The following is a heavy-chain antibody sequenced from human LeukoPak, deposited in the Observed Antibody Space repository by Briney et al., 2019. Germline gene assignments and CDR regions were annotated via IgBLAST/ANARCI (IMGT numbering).Heavy chain of an antibody. J-gene: IGHJ5*02. V-gene: IGHV3-74*01. CDR1: GFTFSSYG. CDR3: ARGGDGYYL. Sequence: GGSLRLSCAASGFTFSSYGMHWVRQAPGKGLVWVSRIKTDGSSTSYADSVKGRFTISRDNAKNTLYLQMNSLRAEDTAVYYCARGGDGYYLWGQGTLVTVSS. CDR2: IKTDGSST. D-gene: IGHD3-22*01.